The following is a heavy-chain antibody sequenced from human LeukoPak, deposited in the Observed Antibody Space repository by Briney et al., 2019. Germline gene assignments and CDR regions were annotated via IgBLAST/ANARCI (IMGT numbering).Heavy chain of an antibody. CDR1: GYSISSGYY. CDR3: ARDGGDTAMDSY. D-gene: IGHD5-18*01. J-gene: IGHJ4*02. CDR2: IYHSGST. Sequence: PSETLSLTCTVSGYSISSGYYWGWIRQPPGKGLEWIGSIYHSGSTYYNPSLKSRVTISVDTSKNQFSLKLSSVTAADTAVYYCARDGGDTAMDSYWGQGTLVTVSS. V-gene: IGHV4-38-2*02.